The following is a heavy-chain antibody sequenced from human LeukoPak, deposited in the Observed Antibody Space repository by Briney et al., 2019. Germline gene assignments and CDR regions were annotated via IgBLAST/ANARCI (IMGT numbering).Heavy chain of an antibody. V-gene: IGHV4-34*01. Sequence: SETLSLTCAVYGGSFSGYYWSWIRQPPGKGLEWIGEINHSGSTNYNPSLKSRVTISVDTSKNQFSLKLSSVTAADTAVYYCARGEGLYCSSTSCYQFRRYNWFDPWGQGTLVTVSS. CDR3: ARGEGLYCSSTSCYQFRRYNWFDP. CDR1: GGSFSGYY. J-gene: IGHJ5*02. CDR2: INHSGST. D-gene: IGHD2-2*01.